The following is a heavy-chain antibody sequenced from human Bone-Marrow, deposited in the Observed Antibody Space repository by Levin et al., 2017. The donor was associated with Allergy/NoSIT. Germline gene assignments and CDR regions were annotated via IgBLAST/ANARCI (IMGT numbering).Heavy chain of an antibody. Sequence: GESLKISCAASGFIFNRYAMSWVRQAPGKGLEWVAAITASGYNTYYADSVKGRFTISRDNSKNTLSLQMNSLRAEDTAVYYCAKGVLFYYYYGMDVWGQGTTVTVSS. CDR2: ITASGYNT. J-gene: IGHJ6*02. V-gene: IGHV3-23*01. CDR1: GFIFNRYA. D-gene: IGHD3-10*01. CDR3: AKGVLFYYYYGMDV.